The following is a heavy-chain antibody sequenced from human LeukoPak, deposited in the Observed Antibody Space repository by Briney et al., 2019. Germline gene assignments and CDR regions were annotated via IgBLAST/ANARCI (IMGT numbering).Heavy chain of an antibody. V-gene: IGHV3-23*01. Sequence: GGSLRLSCAASGFTFSSYAMSWVRQAPGKGLEWVSAISGSGGSTYYADSVKGRFTISRDNSKNTLYLQMNSLRAEDTGVYYCAKQHRRAIFCGIDYWGQGTLVTVSS. CDR1: GFTFSSYA. CDR3: AKQHRRAIFCGIDY. D-gene: IGHD3-9*01. J-gene: IGHJ4*02. CDR2: ISGSGGST.